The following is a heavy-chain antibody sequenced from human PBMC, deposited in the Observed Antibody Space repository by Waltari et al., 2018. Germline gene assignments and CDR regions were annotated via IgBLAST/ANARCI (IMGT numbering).Heavy chain of an antibody. Sequence: EVQVVESGGGLVQPGGSLRLSCVASGFTFSNYEMNWVRQAPGKGLEWDSYISNSGSTTYYADSVKGRFTISRDNAKNSMYLEMDSLRAEDTAVYYCARPSTEYYYYYYYMDVWGKGTTVTVS. J-gene: IGHJ6*03. CDR3: ARPSTEYYYYYYYMDV. V-gene: IGHV3-48*03. CDR1: GFTFSNYE. CDR2: ISNSGSTT.